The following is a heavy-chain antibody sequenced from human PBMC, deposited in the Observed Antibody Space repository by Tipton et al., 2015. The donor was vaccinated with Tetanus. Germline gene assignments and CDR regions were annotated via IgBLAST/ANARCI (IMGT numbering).Heavy chain of an antibody. CDR2: ITADGGAT. Sequence: TASGFTFSSYALIWVRQAPGKGLEYVLSITADGGATYYADSVRGRFTISRDNSKDTVYLQMSSLRADDTAVYYCAREADCSGGSCFSGDFDNWGQGTQVTVSS. V-gene: IGHV3-23*01. D-gene: IGHD2-15*01. CDR3: AREADCSGGSCFSGDFDN. CDR1: GFTFSSYA. J-gene: IGHJ4*02.